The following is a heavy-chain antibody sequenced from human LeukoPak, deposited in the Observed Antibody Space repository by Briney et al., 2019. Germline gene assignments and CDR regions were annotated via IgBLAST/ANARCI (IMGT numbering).Heavy chain of an antibody. V-gene: IGHV3-21*01. D-gene: IGHD1-1*01. CDR1: GFTFSNAW. J-gene: IGHJ4*02. CDR3: ARDRTDGDY. CDR2: ISSSSTYI. Sequence: GGSLRLSCAASGFTFSNAWMNWVRQAPGKGLEWVSSISSSSTYIYYADSVKGRFTISRDNAKNSLYLQMNSLRAEDTAVYYCARDRTDGDYWGQGTLVTVSS.